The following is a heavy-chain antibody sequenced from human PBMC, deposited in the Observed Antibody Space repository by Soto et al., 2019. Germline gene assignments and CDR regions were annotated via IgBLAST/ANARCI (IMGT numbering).Heavy chain of an antibody. Sequence: TLSLTCTVSGGSISSYYWSWIRQPPGKGLEWIGYIYYSGSTNYNPSLKSRVTISVDTSKNQFSLKLSSVTAADTAVYYCASGGSCYSRYCYFDYWGQGTLVTVSS. J-gene: IGHJ4*02. D-gene: IGHD2-15*01. CDR1: GGSISSYY. V-gene: IGHV4-59*01. CDR3: ASGGSCYSRYCYFDY. CDR2: IYYSGST.